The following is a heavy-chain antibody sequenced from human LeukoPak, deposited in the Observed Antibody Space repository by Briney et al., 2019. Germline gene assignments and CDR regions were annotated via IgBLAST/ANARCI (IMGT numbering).Heavy chain of an antibody. CDR3: ARPVWFGEFSAPMGFDY. CDR2: ISSSSSYI. CDR1: GFTFSSYS. V-gene: IGHV3-21*01. D-gene: IGHD3-10*01. J-gene: IGHJ4*02. Sequence: GGSLRLSCAASGFTFSSYSMNWVRQAPGKGLEWVSSISSSSSYIYYADSVKGRFTISRDNAKNSLYLQMNSLRAEDTAVYYCARPVWFGEFSAPMGFDYWGQGTLVTVSS.